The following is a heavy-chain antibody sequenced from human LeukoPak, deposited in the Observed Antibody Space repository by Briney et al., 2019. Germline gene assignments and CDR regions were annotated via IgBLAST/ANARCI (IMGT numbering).Heavy chain of an antibody. V-gene: IGHV4-39*01. CDR3: ARSWVGASNFDY. Sequence: PSETLSLTCTVSGGSISNSDYYWDWIRQPPGKGLEWIGSINYRGSTYYNPSLESRVTISVDTSKNQFSLNLSSVTAADTAVYYCARSWVGASNFDYWGQGTLVTVSS. CDR1: GGSISNSDYY. D-gene: IGHD1-26*01. CDR2: INYRGST. J-gene: IGHJ4*02.